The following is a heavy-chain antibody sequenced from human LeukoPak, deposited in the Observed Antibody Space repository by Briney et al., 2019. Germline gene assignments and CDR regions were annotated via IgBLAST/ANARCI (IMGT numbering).Heavy chain of an antibody. CDR3: ARALGVTPPYYFSYGMDV. Sequence: GRSLRLSCAASGFTFSSYGMHWVRQAPGKGLEWVAVIWYDGSNKYYADSVKGRFTISRDNSKNTLYLQMNSLRAEDTAVYFCARALGVTPPYYFSYGMDVWGKGATVTVSS. J-gene: IGHJ6*04. V-gene: IGHV3-33*01. CDR1: GFTFSSYG. CDR2: IWYDGSNK. D-gene: IGHD2-21*02.